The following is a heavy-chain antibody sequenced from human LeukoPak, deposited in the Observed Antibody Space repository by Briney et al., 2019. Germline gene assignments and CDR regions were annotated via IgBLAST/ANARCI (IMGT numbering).Heavy chain of an antibody. CDR1: GFTFSSYG. D-gene: IGHD3-10*02. Sequence: GGSLRLSCAASGFTFSSYGMHWVRQAPGKGLEWVTFIRYDRSNKYYADSVKGRFTISRDNAKNSLYLQMNSLRAEDTAVYYCAELGITMIGGVWGKGTTVTISS. V-gene: IGHV3-30*02. CDR2: IRYDRSNK. J-gene: IGHJ6*04. CDR3: AELGITMIGGV.